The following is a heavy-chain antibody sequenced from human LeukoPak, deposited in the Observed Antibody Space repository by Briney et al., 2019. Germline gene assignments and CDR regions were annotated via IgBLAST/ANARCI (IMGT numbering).Heavy chain of an antibody. D-gene: IGHD2-2*01. CDR1: GFTFSSYS. Sequence: GGSLRLSCAASGFTFSSYSMNWVRQAPGKGLEWVSSISSSSSYIYYAGSVKGRFTISRDNAKNSLYLQMNSLRAEDTAVNYCAKINGYCSSTSCYVVDYWGQGTLVTVSS. CDR3: AKINGYCSSTSCYVVDY. CDR2: ISSSSSYI. J-gene: IGHJ4*02. V-gene: IGHV3-21*01.